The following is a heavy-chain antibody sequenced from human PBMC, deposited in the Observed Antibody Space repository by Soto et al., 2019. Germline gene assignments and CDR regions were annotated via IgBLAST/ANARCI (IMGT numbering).Heavy chain of an antibody. J-gene: IGHJ4*02. CDR1: GFSLSTSGMC. CDR3: ARLRGYEKNYDY. V-gene: IGHV2-70*01. D-gene: IGHD5-18*01. CDR2: IDWDDDK. Sequence: SCPTLVNPTQTLTLTCTFSGFSLSTSGMCXSWIRQPPGKALEWPALIDWDDDKYYSTSLKTRLTISKDTSKNQVVLTMTNMDPVDTATYYCARLRGYEKNYDYWGQGALVTVYS.